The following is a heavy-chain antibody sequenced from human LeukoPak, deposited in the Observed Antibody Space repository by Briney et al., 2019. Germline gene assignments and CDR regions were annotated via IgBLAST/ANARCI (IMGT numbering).Heavy chain of an antibody. D-gene: IGHD2-2*01. CDR1: GFTFSSYW. Sequence: GGSLRLSCAASGFTFSSYWMSWVRQAPGKGLGWVANINEDGSEKYYVDSVKGRFTISRDNAKNSLYLQMNRLRAEDTAVYHCARRYCSRTSCYVYFDYWGQGTLVTVSS. V-gene: IGHV3-7*04. CDR3: ARRYCSRTSCYVYFDY. CDR2: INEDGSEK. J-gene: IGHJ4*02.